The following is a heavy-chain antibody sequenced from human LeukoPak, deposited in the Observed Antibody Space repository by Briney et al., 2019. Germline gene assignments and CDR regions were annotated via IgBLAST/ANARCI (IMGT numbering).Heavy chain of an antibody. CDR3: ASITIFGAHLNMDI. V-gene: IGHV1-24*01. CDR1: GYTLTELS. D-gene: IGHD3-3*01. J-gene: IGHJ6*03. CDR2: FDPEDGET. Sequence: ASVKVSCKVSGYTLTELSMHWVRQAPGKGLEWMGGFDPEDGETIYAQKFQGRVTMTEDTSTDTAYMELSSLRSEDTAVYYCASITIFGAHLNMDIWGKGTTVTVSS.